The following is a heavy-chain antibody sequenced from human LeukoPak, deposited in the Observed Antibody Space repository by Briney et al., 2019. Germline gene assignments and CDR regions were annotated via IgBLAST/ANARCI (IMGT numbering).Heavy chain of an antibody. Sequence: SETLSLTCTVSGGSISSYYWSWIRQPPGKGLEWIGYIYYSGSINYNPSLKSRVTISVDTSKNQFSLKLSSVTAADTAVYYCARVGYYDSSGYYVPRFYFDYWGQGTLVTVSS. CDR2: IYYSGSI. D-gene: IGHD3-22*01. J-gene: IGHJ4*02. V-gene: IGHV4-59*01. CDR3: ARVGYYDSSGYYVPRFYFDY. CDR1: GGSISSYY.